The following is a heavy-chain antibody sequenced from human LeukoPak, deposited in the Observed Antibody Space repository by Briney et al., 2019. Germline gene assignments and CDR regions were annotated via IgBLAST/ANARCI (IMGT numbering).Heavy chain of an antibody. CDR3: ARVRYYYDSSGLYYFDY. V-gene: IGHV3-53*01. CDR2: IYSGGST. CDR1: GFTVSSNY. Sequence: GGSLRLSCAASGFTVSSNYMSWVRQAPGKGLEWVSVIYSGGSTYYADSVKGRFTISRDNSKDTLYLQMNSLRAEDTAVYYCARVRYYYDSSGLYYFDYWGQGTLVTVSS. D-gene: IGHD3-22*01. J-gene: IGHJ4*02.